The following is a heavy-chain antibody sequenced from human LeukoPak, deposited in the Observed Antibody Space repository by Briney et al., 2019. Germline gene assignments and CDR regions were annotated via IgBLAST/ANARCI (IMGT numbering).Heavy chain of an antibody. CDR1: GFTFSSYA. J-gene: IGHJ4*02. CDR3: ARDPAAGTG. D-gene: IGHD6-13*01. CDR2: ISGSGGST. Sequence: PGGSLRLSCAASGFTFSSYAMSWVRQAPGKGLEWVSAISGSGGSTYYADSVKGRFTISRDNAKNSLYLQMNSLRAEDTAVYYCARDPAAGTGWGQGTLVTVSS. V-gene: IGHV3-23*01.